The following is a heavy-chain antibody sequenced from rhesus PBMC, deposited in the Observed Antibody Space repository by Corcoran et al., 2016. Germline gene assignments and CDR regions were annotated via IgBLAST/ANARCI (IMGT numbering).Heavy chain of an antibody. D-gene: IGHD3-16*01. V-gene: IGHV4-165*01. Sequence: QVQLQESGPGLVKPSETLSLTCAVSGGSFSGSYWGWIRAPPGKGLEWIGYITGRRTTPDYNPPLKSRVTIATDTSKNQFSLRLSSVTAADTAVYYCARGSYYGYNRFDVWGPGVLVTVSS. CDR3: ARGSYYGYNRFDV. J-gene: IGHJ5-1*01. CDR2: ITGRRTTP. CDR1: GGSFSGSY.